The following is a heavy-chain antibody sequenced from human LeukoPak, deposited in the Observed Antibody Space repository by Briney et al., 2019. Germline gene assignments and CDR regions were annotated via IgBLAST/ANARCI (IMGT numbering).Heavy chain of an antibody. D-gene: IGHD3-3*01. CDR2: INHSGST. J-gene: IGHJ4*02. CDR3: ARHRTPSRITIFGVVRYYFDY. V-gene: IGHV4-34*01. CDR1: GGSFSGYY. Sequence: PSETLSLTCAVYGGSFSGYYWSWIRQPPGKGLEWIGEINHSGSTNNNPSLKSRVTISVDTSKNQFSLKLSSVTAADTAVYYCARHRTPSRITIFGVVRYYFDYWGQGTLVTVSS.